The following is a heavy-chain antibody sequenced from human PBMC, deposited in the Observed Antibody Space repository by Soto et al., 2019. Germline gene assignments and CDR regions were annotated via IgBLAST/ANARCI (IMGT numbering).Heavy chain of an antibody. V-gene: IGHV3-21*01. CDR1: GFTFSSYT. J-gene: IGHJ4*02. CDR2: ISSRSTNT. CDR3: ARGPLNYFDY. Sequence: EVHLVESGVGLVKPGGSLRLSCEDSGFTFSSYTMNWVRRAPGKGLAWVSSISSRSTNTHYADSVRGRFTISRDNAKRSLYLQMNSLRAEDTAVYYCARGPLNYFDYWRQGTLVTVSS.